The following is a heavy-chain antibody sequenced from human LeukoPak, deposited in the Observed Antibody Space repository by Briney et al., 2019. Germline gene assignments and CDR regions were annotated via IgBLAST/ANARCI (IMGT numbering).Heavy chain of an antibody. CDR3: AKNVGGTCYSASDY. D-gene: IGHD2-15*01. J-gene: IGHJ4*02. V-gene: IGHV3-23*01. Sequence: GGSLRLSCAASGFTFNSDAMSWVRQAPGKGLEWVSVICGSGPTTYYADSVKGRFTISRDNSKNTLYLQMSSLRAEDTAVYYCAKNVGGTCYSASDYWGQGTLVTVSS. CDR2: ICGSGPTT. CDR1: GFTFNSDA.